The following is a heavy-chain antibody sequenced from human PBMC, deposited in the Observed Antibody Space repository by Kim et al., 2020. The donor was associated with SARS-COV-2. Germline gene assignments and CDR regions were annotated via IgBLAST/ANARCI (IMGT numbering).Heavy chain of an antibody. J-gene: IGHJ6*02. CDR1: GYSFTSYW. V-gene: IGHV5-10-1*01. Sequence: GESLKISCKGSGYSFTSYWISWVRQMPGKGLEWMGRIDPSDSYTNYSPSFQGHVTISADKPISTAYLQWSSLKASDTAMYYCARRGPRRYQLLSLPYYYYGMDVWGQATTVTVSS. D-gene: IGHD2-2*01. CDR3: ARRGPRRYQLLSLPYYYYGMDV. CDR2: IDPSDSYT.